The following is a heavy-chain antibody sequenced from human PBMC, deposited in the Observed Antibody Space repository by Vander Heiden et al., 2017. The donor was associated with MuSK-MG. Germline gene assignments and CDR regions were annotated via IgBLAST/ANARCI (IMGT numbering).Heavy chain of an antibody. CDR2: FYYSGST. Sequence: QLQLQESGPGLVQPSETLSLTCTVSGGSISSSTYYWGWIRQPPGKGLEWIVSFYYSGSTYYNPSLKSRVAISVDTSKNQFSLKLSSVTAADTAVYYCARQPTMAYYYYYLDVWGKGTTVTVSS. CDR3: ARQPTMAYYYYYLDV. V-gene: IGHV4-39*01. CDR1: GGSISSSTYY. D-gene: IGHD3-10*01. J-gene: IGHJ6*03.